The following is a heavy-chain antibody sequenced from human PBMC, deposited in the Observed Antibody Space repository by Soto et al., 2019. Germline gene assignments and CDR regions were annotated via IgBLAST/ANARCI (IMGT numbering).Heavy chain of an antibody. J-gene: IGHJ4*02. V-gene: IGHV1-69*08. CDR2: IIPILGIA. CDR3: ARESTVTRFDY. CDR1: GGTFSSYT. Sequence: QVQLVQSGAEVKKPGSSVKVSCKASGGTFSSYTISWVRQAPGQGLEWRGRIIPILGIANNAQKIQGRVTITADKATSRGDMELSSLRSEDKAVYYCARESTVTRFDYWGQGTLVTVSS. D-gene: IGHD4-4*01.